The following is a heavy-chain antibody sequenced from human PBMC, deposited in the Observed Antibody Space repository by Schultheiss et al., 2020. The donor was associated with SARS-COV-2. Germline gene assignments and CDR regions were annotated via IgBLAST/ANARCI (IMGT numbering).Heavy chain of an antibody. J-gene: IGHJ5*02. CDR3: ARVLAAAGTWFDP. D-gene: IGHD6-13*01. V-gene: IGHV4-61*08. Sequence: SETLSLTCTVSGGSISSGGYYWSWIRQPPGKGLEWIGYIYYSGSTYYNPSLKSRVTISVDTSKNQFSLKLSSVTAADTAVYYCARVLAAAGTWFDPWGQGTLVTVSS. CDR2: IYYSGST. CDR1: GGSISSGGYY.